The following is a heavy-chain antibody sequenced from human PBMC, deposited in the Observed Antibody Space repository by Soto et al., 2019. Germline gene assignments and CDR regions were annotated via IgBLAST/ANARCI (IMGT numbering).Heavy chain of an antibody. D-gene: IGHD3-22*01. Sequence: QVQLVQSGGGVVQPGRSLRLSCEASGFTFSTYAMHWVRQAPGKGLELVAIISYDGSNKYYAESVKGRFTISRDNPKNTVYLQMSSLRAEDTAVYSCARDLSRGITMIALEIHYWGQGTLVTVSS. CDR3: ARDLSRGITMIALEIHY. CDR1: GFTFSTYA. V-gene: IGHV3-30-3*01. J-gene: IGHJ4*02. CDR2: ISYDGSNK.